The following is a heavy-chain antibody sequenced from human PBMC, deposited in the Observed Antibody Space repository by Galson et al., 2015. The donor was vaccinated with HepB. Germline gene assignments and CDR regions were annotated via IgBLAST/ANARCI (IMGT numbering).Heavy chain of an antibody. J-gene: IGHJ4*02. CDR2: ISGSGGST. CDR3: AQMYGSSSRPDGFDY. Sequence: SLRLSCAASGFTISSYAMSWVRQAPGKGLEWVSAISGSGGSTYYADSVKGRFTISRDNSKNTLYLQMNSLRAEDTAVYYCAQMYGSSSRPDGFDYWGQGTLVTVSS. V-gene: IGHV3-23*01. D-gene: IGHD6-6*01. CDR1: GFTISSYA.